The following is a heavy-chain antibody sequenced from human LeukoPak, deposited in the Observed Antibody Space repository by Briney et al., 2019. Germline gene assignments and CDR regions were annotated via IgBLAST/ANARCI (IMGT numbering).Heavy chain of an antibody. J-gene: IGHJ4*02. V-gene: IGHV4-4*02. CDR3: GRKKAGERFFDY. Sequence: SETLSLTCAVSGGSISSGNWWSWVRQPPGKGLEWIGEIYHSGSTNYNPSLKRRVTISVDKSKNQFSLKLSSVTAPDTAVYYCGRKKAGERFFDYWGQGTLVTVSS. CDR2: IYHSGST. D-gene: IGHD7-27*01. CDR1: GGSISSGNW.